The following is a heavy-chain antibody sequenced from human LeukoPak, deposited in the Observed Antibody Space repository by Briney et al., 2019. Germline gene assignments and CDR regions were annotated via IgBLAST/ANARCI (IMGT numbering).Heavy chain of an antibody. V-gene: IGHV3-33*01. CDR1: GLTFNNYG. D-gene: IGHD3-16*01. CDR3: ARDTRKGDLDY. J-gene: IGHJ4*02. Sequence: GGSLRLSCEASGLTFNNYGLHWVRQAPGKGLEWVTVMWYDESSKSYADSVMGRFTISRDNSKNTLYLQMNSLRADDTALYYCARDTRKGDLDYWGQGTLVTVSS. CDR2: MWYDESSK.